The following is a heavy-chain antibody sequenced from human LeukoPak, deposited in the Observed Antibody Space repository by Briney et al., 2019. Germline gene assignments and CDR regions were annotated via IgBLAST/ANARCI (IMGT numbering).Heavy chain of an antibody. Sequence: GGSLRLSCAASGFTFSSYGMHWVRQAPGKGLEWVAVISYDGSNKYYADSVKGRFTISRDNSKNTLYLQMNSLRAEDTAVYYCAKDRRITGTTGGWSYYMDVWGKGTTVTVSS. CDR2: ISYDGSNK. D-gene: IGHD1-7*01. V-gene: IGHV3-30*18. CDR3: AKDRRITGTTGGWSYYMDV. CDR1: GFTFSSYG. J-gene: IGHJ6*03.